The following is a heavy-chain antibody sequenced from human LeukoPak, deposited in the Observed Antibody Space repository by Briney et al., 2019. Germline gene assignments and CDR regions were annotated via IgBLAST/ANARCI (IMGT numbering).Heavy chain of an antibody. CDR1: GFTFSSYG. D-gene: IGHD6-6*01. V-gene: IGHV3-23*01. J-gene: IGHJ4*02. CDR2: ISGSGGST. CDR3: AKDGMYSSSSSYYFDY. Sequence: GGSLRLSCAASGFTFSSYGMSWVRQAPGKVLEWVSAISGSGGSTYYADSVKGRFTISRDNSKNTLYLQMNSLRAEDTAVYYCAKDGMYSSSSSYYFDYWGQGTLVTVAS.